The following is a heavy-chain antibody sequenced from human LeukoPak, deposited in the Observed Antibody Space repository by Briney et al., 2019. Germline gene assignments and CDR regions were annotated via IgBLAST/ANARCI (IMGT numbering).Heavy chain of an antibody. CDR2: IKSDGSST. J-gene: IGHJ4*02. CDR3: ARGLYGSPGDY. Sequence: GGSLRLSCAAFGFTFSNFRMHWVRQAPGKGLVWVSRIKSDGSSTSYADSVKGRFTISRDNAKNTLYLQMNSLRAEDTAVYYCARGLYGSPGDYWGQGTLVTVSS. CDR1: GFTFSNFR. D-gene: IGHD1-26*01. V-gene: IGHV3-74*01.